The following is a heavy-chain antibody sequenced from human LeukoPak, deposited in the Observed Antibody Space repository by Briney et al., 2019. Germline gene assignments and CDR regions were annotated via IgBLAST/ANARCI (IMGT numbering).Heavy chain of an antibody. D-gene: IGHD3-3*01. CDR2: ISGSGGST. CDR1: GFTFSSYA. Sequence: GGSLRLSCAASGFTFSSYAMNWVRQDPGKGLEWVSGISGSGGSTYYADSVRGRFTISRDNSKNTLYLQMNSLRAEDTAVYYCARDPSGAGPDFDYWGQGTLVTVSS. CDR3: ARDPSGAGPDFDY. V-gene: IGHV3-23*01. J-gene: IGHJ4*02.